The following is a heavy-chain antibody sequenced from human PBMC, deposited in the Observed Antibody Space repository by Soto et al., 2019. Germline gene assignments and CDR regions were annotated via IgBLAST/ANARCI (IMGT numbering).Heavy chain of an antibody. CDR3: ARDVRRAAGSYNWFDP. Sequence: QVQLQESGPGLVKPSQTLSLTCTVSGGSISSGDYYWSWIRQPPGKGLEWIGYIYYSGSTYYNPSIKSRVTISVDTSKNQFSLKLSSVTAADTAVYYCARDVRRAAGSYNWFDPWGQGTLVTVSS. CDR1: GGSISSGDYY. J-gene: IGHJ5*02. D-gene: IGHD6-13*01. CDR2: IYYSGST. V-gene: IGHV4-30-4*01.